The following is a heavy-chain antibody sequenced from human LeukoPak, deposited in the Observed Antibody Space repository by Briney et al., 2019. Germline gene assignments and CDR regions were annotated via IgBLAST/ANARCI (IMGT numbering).Heavy chain of an antibody. V-gene: IGHV3-66*01. CDR2: IYSGGST. Sequence: PGGSLRLSCAASGFTVRSNYMNWVRQAPGKGLEWVSVIYSGGSTYYADSVKGRFTISRDNSKNTLYLQMNSLRVEDTAVYYCARDTYYYDSSGYYFSAEYFQHWGQGTLVTVSS. CDR3: ARDTYYYDSSGYYFSAEYFQH. J-gene: IGHJ1*01. CDR1: GFTVRSNY. D-gene: IGHD3-22*01.